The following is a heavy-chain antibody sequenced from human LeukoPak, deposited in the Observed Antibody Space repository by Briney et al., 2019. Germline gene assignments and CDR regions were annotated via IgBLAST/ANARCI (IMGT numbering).Heavy chain of an antibody. CDR3: AKEYSTLGLFDY. Sequence: GGSLRLSCAASGFTFSSYTMSWVRQAPGKGLEWVSTITTSDGNTYYADSVKGRFTISRDNSKNTLYLQMNSLRAEDTAVYYCAKEYSTLGLFDYWGQGTLVTVSS. J-gene: IGHJ4*02. D-gene: IGHD2-15*01. V-gene: IGHV3-23*01. CDR2: ITTSDGNT. CDR1: GFTFSSYT.